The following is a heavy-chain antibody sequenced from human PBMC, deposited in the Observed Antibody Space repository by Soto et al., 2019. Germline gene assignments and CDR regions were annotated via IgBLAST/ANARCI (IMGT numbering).Heavy chain of an antibody. J-gene: IGHJ4*02. CDR2: IIDSGRNT. V-gene: IGHV3-23*01. CDR3: ARYVARGGFDS. D-gene: IGHD2-15*01. CDR1: GFSFENYA. Sequence: PGGSLRLSCAASGFSFENYAMSWVRQAPGKGLEWVSGIIDSGRNTYYADSVKGRFTISRDNSQSMLYLQLKSLRVEDTTIYYCARYVARGGFDSWGQGTLVTVSS.